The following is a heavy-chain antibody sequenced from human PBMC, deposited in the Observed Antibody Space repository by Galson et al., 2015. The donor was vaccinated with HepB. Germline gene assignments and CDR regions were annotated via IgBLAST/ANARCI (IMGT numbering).Heavy chain of an antibody. J-gene: IGHJ4*02. D-gene: IGHD6-19*01. V-gene: IGHV1-3*01. Sequence: SVKVSCKVSGYTFTTNAMHWVRQAPGQRLEWMGWINAANGNTKYSQKFQDRVTITRDTSAGTAYMELSSLRSEDTAVYFCARGSGHFDYWGQGTLVTVSS. CDR1: GYTFTTNA. CDR2: INAANGNT. CDR3: ARGSGHFDY.